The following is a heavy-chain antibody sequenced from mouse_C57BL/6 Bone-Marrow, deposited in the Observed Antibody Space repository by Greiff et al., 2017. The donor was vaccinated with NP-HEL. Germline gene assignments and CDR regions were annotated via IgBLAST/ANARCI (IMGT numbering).Heavy chain of an antibody. J-gene: IGHJ3*01. D-gene: IGHD2-4*01. CDR2: IRSKSSNYAT. CDR1: GFTFNTYA. Sequence: EVQGVESGGGLVQPKGSLKLSCAASGFTFNTYAMHWVRQAPGKGLEWVARIRSKSSNYATYYADSVKDRFTISRDDSQSMLYLQMNNLKTEDTAMYYCVRGGDYDPTSPLFAYWGQGTLVTVSA. CDR3: VRGGDYDPTSPLFAY. V-gene: IGHV10-3*01.